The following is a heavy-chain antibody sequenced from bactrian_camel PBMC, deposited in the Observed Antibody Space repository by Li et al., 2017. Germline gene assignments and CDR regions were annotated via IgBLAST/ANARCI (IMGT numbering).Heavy chain of an antibody. V-gene: IGHV3-2*01. D-gene: IGHD6*01. CDR3: ATGYGSSSLSTP. CDR1: GFILSSAF. CDR2: INGNSRNT. Sequence: QLVESGGGLVQAGGSLRLSCAASGFILSSAFMSWVRQAPGKGLEWVSSINGNSRNTHYADSVKGRFTISRDNAKNTMYLQMNSLRSEDTALYYCATGYGSSSLSTPRGQGTQVTVS. J-gene: IGHJ4*01.